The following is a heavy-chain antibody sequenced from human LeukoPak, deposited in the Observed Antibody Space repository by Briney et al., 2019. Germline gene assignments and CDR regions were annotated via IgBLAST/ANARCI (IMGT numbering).Heavy chain of an antibody. CDR1: GFTLSSYE. CDR3: AKDRGAVFDY. Sequence: PGGSLRLSCAASGFTLSSYEMHWVRQAPGKGLEWVSAISGSGGSTYYADSVKGRFTISRDNSKNTLYLQMNSLRAEDTAVYYCAKDRGAVFDYWGQGTLVTVSS. V-gene: IGHV3-23*01. J-gene: IGHJ4*02. D-gene: IGHD3-10*01. CDR2: ISGSGGST.